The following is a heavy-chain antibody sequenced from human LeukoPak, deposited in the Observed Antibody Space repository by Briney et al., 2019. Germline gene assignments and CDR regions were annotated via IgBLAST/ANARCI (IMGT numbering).Heavy chain of an antibody. Sequence: SETLSLTCTVSGYSISSGYYWGWIRQPPGKGLEWIGSIYHSGSTYYNPSLKSRVTISVDTSRNQFSLKLRSVTAADTAVYYCARGIRFHLGLPWFDPWGQGTLVTVSS. CDR3: ARGIRFHLGLPWFDP. CDR1: GYSISSGYY. J-gene: IGHJ5*02. V-gene: IGHV4-38-2*02. CDR2: IYHSGST. D-gene: IGHD3-16*01.